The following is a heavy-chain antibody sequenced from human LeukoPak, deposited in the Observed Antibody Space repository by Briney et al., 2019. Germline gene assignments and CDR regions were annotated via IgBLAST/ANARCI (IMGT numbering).Heavy chain of an antibody. CDR2: IKSKTDGGTT. V-gene: IGHV3-15*01. D-gene: IGHD6-13*01. Sequence: WGSLTLSCAASGFTFSKAWMSWVRQAPGKGLDWIGRIKSKTDGGTTDYAAPVKGRFTISRDDSKNTLYLQMNSLKTEDTALYYCTTVKGDSSWDRYNWFDPWGQGTLGAVSS. J-gene: IGHJ5*02. CDR3: TTVKGDSSWDRYNWFDP. CDR1: GFTFSKAW.